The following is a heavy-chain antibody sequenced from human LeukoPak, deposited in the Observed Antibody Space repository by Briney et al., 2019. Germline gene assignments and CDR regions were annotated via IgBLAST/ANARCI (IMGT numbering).Heavy chain of an antibody. V-gene: IGHV4-59*01. J-gene: IGHJ4*02. CDR1: GGSIGTYY. CDR2: IYHSGDT. CDR3: AREGYSGHDFIY. Sequence: PSETLSLTCTVSGGSIGTYYWSWIRQPPGKGLEWIGYIYHSGDTKYNPSLKSRVTISVDASRNQFSLGLRSVTAADTAVYYCAREGYSGHDFIYWGQGTLVTVSS. D-gene: IGHD5-12*01.